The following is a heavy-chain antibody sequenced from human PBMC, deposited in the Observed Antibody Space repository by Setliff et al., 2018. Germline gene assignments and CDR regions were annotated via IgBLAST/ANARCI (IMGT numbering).Heavy chain of an antibody. CDR1: GVTVSDAW. J-gene: IGHJ4*02. D-gene: IGHD1-26*01. CDR2: IKSKSDGGTT. Sequence: TGGSLRLSCAASGVTVSDAWMGWVRQTPGKGLDWVGRIKSKSDGGTTDYTAPVRGRFTISRDDSKNTLYLQMNSLKTEDTAVYYCVRGFQMGKNYFDFWGRGAPVTVSS. CDR3: VRGFQMGKNYFDF. V-gene: IGHV3-15*01.